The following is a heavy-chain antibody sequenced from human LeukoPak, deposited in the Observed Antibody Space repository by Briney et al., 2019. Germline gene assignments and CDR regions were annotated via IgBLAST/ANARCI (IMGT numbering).Heavy chain of an antibody. D-gene: IGHD1-26*01. CDR3: ARDHQPQWELLGY. CDR2: ISYDGSNK. V-gene: IGHV3-30-3*01. J-gene: IGHJ4*02. Sequence: GRSLRLSCAASGFTFSSYAMHWVRQAPGKGLEWVAVISYDGSNKYYADSVKGRFTISRDNSKNTLYLQMNSLRAEDTAVYYCARDHQPQWELLGYWGQGTLVTVSP. CDR1: GFTFSSYA.